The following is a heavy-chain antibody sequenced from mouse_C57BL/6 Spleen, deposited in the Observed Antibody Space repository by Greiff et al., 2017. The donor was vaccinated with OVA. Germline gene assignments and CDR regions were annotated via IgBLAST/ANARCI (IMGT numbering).Heavy chain of an antibody. CDR2: IYPGSGST. CDR3: AGFLYYGSSYWYFDV. Sequence: QVQLQQPGAELVKPGASVKLSCKASGYTFTSYWIPWVKQRPGQGLEWIGDIYPGSGSTNYNEKFKSKSTLTVDTSSSTAYMQLSSLTSEDSAVYYCAGFLYYGSSYWYFDVWGKGTTVTVSS. D-gene: IGHD1-1*01. CDR1: GYTFTSYW. V-gene: IGHV1-55*01. J-gene: IGHJ1*03.